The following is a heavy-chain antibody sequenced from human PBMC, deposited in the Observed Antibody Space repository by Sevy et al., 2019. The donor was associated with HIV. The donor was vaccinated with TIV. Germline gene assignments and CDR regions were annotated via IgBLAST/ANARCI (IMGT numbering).Heavy chain of an antibody. Sequence: GGSLRLSFAASGFTFGSYGMCWVRQAPGKGLDYVAVISSDGSDKYYADSVKGRFTISRDNSKNTLFLQMNSLRADDTAVYYCSRDRAWGVVRGGGNWFDPWGQGTLVTVSS. CDR2: ISSDGSDK. CDR3: SRDRAWGVVRGGGNWFDP. J-gene: IGHJ5*02. D-gene: IGHD3-3*01. V-gene: IGHV3-30*03. CDR1: GFTFGSYG.